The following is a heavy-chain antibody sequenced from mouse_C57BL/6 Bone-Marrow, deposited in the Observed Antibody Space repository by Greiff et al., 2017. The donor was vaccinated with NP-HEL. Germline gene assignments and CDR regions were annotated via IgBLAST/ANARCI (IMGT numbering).Heavy chain of an antibody. CDR3: ARHYYGDFDV. CDR2: ISDGGSYT. V-gene: IGHV5-4*01. CDR1: GFTFSSYA. J-gene: IGHJ1*03. D-gene: IGHD1-2*01. Sequence: EVQGVESGGGLVKPGGSLKLSCAASGFTFSSYAMSWVRQTPEKRLEWVATISDGGSYTYYPDNVKGRFTISRDNAKNNLYLQMSHLKSEDTAMYYCARHYYGDFDVWGTGTTVTVSS.